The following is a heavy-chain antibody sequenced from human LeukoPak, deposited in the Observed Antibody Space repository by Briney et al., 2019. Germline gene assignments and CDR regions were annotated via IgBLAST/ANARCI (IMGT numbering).Heavy chain of an antibody. D-gene: IGHD1-26*01. V-gene: IGHV3-9*01. CDR3: AKDRYSHSGSYYDY. Sequence: PGGSLRLSCAASGFTFDDYAMHWARQAPGKGLEWVSGISWNSGSIGYADSVKGRFTISRDNAKNSLYLQMNSLRAEDTALYYCAKDRYSHSGSYYDYWGQGTLVTVSS. CDR2: ISWNSGSI. J-gene: IGHJ4*02. CDR1: GFTFDDYA.